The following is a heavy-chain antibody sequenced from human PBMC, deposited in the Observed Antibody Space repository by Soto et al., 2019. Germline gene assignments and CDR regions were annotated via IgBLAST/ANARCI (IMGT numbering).Heavy chain of an antibody. V-gene: IGHV1-58*01. CDR3: AADFCDSAAMDV. CDR1: GFTFTNSA. J-gene: IGHJ6*02. D-gene: IGHD3-22*01. CDR2: IVVGSGNT. Sequence: ASVKVSCKASGFTFTNSAAQWMRQARGQRLEWIGWIVVGSGNTNYAQRFQERVTITRDMSTSTAYMELSSLRSEDTAVYYCAADFCDSAAMDVWGQGTTVTVSS.